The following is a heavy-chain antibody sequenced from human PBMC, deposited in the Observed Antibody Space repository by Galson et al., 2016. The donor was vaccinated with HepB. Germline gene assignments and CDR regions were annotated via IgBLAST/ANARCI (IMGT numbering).Heavy chain of an antibody. CDR1: GFTNDY. CDR3: ARGGGIEEWLPLDY. Sequence: SVKVSCKASGFTNDYIHWVRQAPGQGPEWMGIINPNGDTTTYAQKFQGRVSMTRDTSTSTVYMELSSLGSEDTAVYSCARGGGIEEWLPLDYWGQGTLVTVSS. CDR2: INPNGDTT. J-gene: IGHJ4*02. D-gene: IGHD6-13*01. V-gene: IGHV1-46*01.